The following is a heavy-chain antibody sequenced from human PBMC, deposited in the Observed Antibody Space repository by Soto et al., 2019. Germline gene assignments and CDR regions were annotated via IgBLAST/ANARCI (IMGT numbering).Heavy chain of an antibody. V-gene: IGHV3-66*01. CDR1: GFTVSDTY. J-gene: IGHJ6*02. CDR2: IYSGGST. Sequence: GGSLRLSCAASGFTVSDTYMSWVRQAPGKGLEWVSIIYSGGSTHYADSVKGRFTISRDNSKNTVYLQMNSLRLEDTAVYYCARDFVVGGPTINYYYGMDVWGQGTTVTVSS. D-gene: IGHD1-26*01. CDR3: ARDFVVGGPTINYYYGMDV.